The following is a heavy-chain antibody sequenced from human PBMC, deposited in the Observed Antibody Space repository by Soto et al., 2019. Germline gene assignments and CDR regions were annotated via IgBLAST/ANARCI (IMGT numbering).Heavy chain of an antibody. V-gene: IGHV4-34*01. CDR3: ARGSKYGYKAAAGIGY. J-gene: IGHJ4*02. Sequence: QVQLQQWGAGLLKPSETLSLTCAVYGGSFSGYYWSWIRQPPGKGLEWIGEINHSGSTNYNPSLKSRVNISVDTSKNQFSLKLSSVTAADTAVYYCARGSKYGYKAAAGIGYWGQGTLVTVSS. CDR2: INHSGST. D-gene: IGHD6-13*01. CDR1: GGSFSGYY.